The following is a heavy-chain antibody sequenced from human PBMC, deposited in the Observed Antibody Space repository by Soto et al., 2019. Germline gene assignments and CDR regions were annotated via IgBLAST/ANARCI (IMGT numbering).Heavy chain of an antibody. CDR2: ILVGGST. J-gene: IGHJ3*02. CDR3: AKATATGGGAFEI. Sequence: PGGSLRLSCAVSGFICSSYDMSWVRQAPGKGLEWVSTILVGGSTHYEDSVKGRFTISRDTSKNMVYLQMNSLTAGDTAVYYCAKATATGGGAFEIYGQGTMVTV. D-gene: IGHD2-8*02. CDR1: GFICSSYD. V-gene: IGHV3-23*01.